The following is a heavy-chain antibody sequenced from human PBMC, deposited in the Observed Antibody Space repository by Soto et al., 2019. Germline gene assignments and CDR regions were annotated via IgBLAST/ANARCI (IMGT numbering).Heavy chain of an antibody. J-gene: IGHJ4*02. CDR2: ITKGGETT. V-gene: IGHV3-11*01. D-gene: IGHD5-12*01. CDR3: ARDPQRRDGYNFDS. Sequence: QVQLVESGGGLVEPGGSLRLSCAASGFIFTDYSLTWIRQAPGKGLEWISYITKGGETTQHADSVKGRFTISRDNAKKVLFLQMNSFRAEDTAVYYCARDPQRRDGYNFDSWGRGTLVTVSS. CDR1: GFIFTDYS.